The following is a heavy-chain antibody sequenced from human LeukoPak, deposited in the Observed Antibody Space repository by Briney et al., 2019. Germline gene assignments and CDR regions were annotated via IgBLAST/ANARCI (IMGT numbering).Heavy chain of an antibody. V-gene: IGHV4-4*07. CDR1: GGSISGNY. D-gene: IGHD4-23*01. CDR3: ARVGGNSESYGWFGP. Sequence: SETLSLTCTVSGGSISGNYWSWIRQPAGKGLGWIGHIYSTGTNNYNPSLRSRVTLSVDTSKNQFSLKLRSVTAADTAVYYCARVGGNSESYGWFGPWGQGSLVTVSS. CDR2: IYSTGTN. J-gene: IGHJ5*02.